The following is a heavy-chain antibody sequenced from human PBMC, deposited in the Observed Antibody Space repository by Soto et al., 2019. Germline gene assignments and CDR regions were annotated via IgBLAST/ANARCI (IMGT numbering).Heavy chain of an antibody. CDR3: ATDSMVAATGAFDI. J-gene: IGHJ3*02. V-gene: IGHV1-24*01. D-gene: IGHD2-15*01. CDR2: FDPEDGET. CDR1: GYTLTELS. Sequence: ASVKVSCKVSGYTLTELSMHWVRQAPGKGLEWKGGFDPEDGETIYAQKFQGRVTMTEDTSTDTAYMELSSLRSEDTAVYYCATDSMVAATGAFDIWGQGTMVTVSS.